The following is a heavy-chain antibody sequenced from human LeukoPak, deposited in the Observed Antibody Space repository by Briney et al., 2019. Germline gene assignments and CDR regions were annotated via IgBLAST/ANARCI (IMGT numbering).Heavy chain of an antibody. CDR2: ISSSGSTI. D-gene: IGHD6-13*01. CDR1: GFTFSSYE. Sequence: PGGSLRLSCAASGFTFSSYEMNWVRQAPGKGLEWVSYISSSGSTIYYADSVKGRFTISRDNAKNSLYLQMNSLRAEDTAVYYCARLAAAEYYYYYYMDVWGKGTTVTISS. J-gene: IGHJ6*03. CDR3: ARLAAAEYYYYYYMDV. V-gene: IGHV3-48*03.